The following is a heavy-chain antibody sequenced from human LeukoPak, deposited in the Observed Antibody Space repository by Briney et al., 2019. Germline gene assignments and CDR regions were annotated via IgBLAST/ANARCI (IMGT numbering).Heavy chain of an antibody. CDR2: ISPSGGST. Sequence: EASVKVSCKASGYTFTSYYMHWVRQAPGQGLEWMGIISPSGGSTSYAQKFQGRVTMTRDTSTSTVYMELSSLRSEDTAVYYCARSCSSTSCYGRNWFDPWGQGTLVTVSS. J-gene: IGHJ5*02. D-gene: IGHD2-2*01. V-gene: IGHV1-46*03. CDR3: ARSCSSTSCYGRNWFDP. CDR1: GYTFTSYY.